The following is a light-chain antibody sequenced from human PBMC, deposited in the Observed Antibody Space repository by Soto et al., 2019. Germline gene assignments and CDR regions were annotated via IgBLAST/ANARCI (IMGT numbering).Light chain of an antibody. CDR1: QGISSY. CDR2: AAS. J-gene: IGKJ5*01. Sequence: DIQLTQSPSFLSASIGDRVTITCRASQGISSYLAWYQQKPGKAPQLLIYAASTLESGVASRFIGSGSGTDFTLTISSLQPEDFATYYCQQVNSYPITFGQGTRLEIK. V-gene: IGKV1-9*01. CDR3: QQVNSYPIT.